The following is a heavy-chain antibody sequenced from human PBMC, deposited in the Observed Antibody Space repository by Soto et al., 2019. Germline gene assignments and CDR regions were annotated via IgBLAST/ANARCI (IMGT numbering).Heavy chain of an antibody. V-gene: IGHV1-8*01. CDR1: GYTFTSYD. CDR2: MNPNSGNT. D-gene: IGHD3-10*01. J-gene: IGHJ4*02. CDR3: ARAGTYYYGSGSYDLGY. Sequence: ASVKVSCKASGYTFTSYDINWVRQATGQGLEWMGWMNPNSGNTGYAQKFQGRVTMTRNTSISTAYMELSSLRSEDTAVYYCARAGTYYYGSGSYDLGYWGQGTLVTVSS.